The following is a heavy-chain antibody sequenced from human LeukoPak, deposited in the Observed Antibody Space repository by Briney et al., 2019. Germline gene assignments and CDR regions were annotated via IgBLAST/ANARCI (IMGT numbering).Heavy chain of an antibody. CDR1: GFTFSSYG. CDR3: AKDQVAAAPDYYYGMDV. V-gene: IGHV3-30*18. CDR2: ISYDGSNK. Sequence: GGSLRLSCAASGFTFSSYGMHWVRQAPGKGLEWVAVISYDGSNKYYADSVKGRFTISRDNSKNTLYLQMNSLRAEDTAVYYCAKDQVAAAPDYYYGMDVWGQGTTVTVSS. D-gene: IGHD6-13*01. J-gene: IGHJ6*02.